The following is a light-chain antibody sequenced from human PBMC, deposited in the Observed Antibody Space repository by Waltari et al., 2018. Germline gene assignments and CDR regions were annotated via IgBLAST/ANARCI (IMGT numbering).Light chain of an antibody. Sequence: QSALTQPRSVSGSPGQSVTISCTGTSSDVGGYNYVSWYQQHPGKAPKLMIYDVSKRPPGVPDRFSGSKSGNTASLTISGLQAEDEADYYCCSYAGSFPHVVFGGGTKLTVL. CDR1: SSDVGGYNY. J-gene: IGLJ2*01. CDR2: DVS. CDR3: CSYAGSFPHVV. V-gene: IGLV2-11*01.